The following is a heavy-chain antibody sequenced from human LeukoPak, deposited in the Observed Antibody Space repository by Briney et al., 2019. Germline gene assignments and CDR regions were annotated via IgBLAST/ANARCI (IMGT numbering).Heavy chain of an antibody. CDR2: IYYSGST. D-gene: IGHD5-18*01. CDR3: ARASWRQLWLLDY. J-gene: IGHJ4*02. CDR1: GGSISSYY. V-gene: IGHV4-59*08. Sequence: SETLSLTCTVSGGSISSYYRSWIRQPPGKGLEWIGYIYYSGSTNYNPSLKSRVTISVDTSKNQFSLKLSSVTAADTAVYFCARASWRQLWLLDYWGQGTLVTVSS.